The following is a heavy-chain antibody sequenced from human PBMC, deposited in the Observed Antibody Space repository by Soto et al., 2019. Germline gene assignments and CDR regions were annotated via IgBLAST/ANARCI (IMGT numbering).Heavy chain of an antibody. CDR1: GGSSSSTTYY. D-gene: IGHD3-22*01. CDR2: IYSGGNT. V-gene: IGHV4-39*01. J-gene: IGHJ4*02. Sequence: QLLLQESGPGLVKPSETLSLTCTVSGGSSSSTTYYWGWIRQSPGKGLEWIGNIYSGGNTYYNPSIKSRVTISVDTSKRHLSLQLISVTAADTAVYYCAGQSYESRGYFYAYWGPGTLVTVSS. CDR3: AGQSYESRGYFYAY.